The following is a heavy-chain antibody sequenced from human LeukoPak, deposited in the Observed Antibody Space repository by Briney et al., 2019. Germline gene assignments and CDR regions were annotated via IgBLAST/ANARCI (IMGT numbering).Heavy chain of an antibody. V-gene: IGHV1-46*01. D-gene: IGHD5-24*01. J-gene: IGHJ4*02. CDR2: INPSGGST. CDR3: ARDVSPGPFVMATIY. CDR1: GYTFTSYY. Sequence: ASVKVSCKASGYTFTSYYMHWVRQAPGQGLEWMGIINPSGGSTRYAQKFQGRVTMTRDTSTSTVYMELSSLRSEDTAVYYCARDVSPGPFVMATIYWGQGTLVTVSS.